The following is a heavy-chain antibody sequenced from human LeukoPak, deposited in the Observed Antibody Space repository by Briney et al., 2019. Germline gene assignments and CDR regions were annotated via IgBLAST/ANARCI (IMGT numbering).Heavy chain of an antibody. CDR3: AREYYDILTGYLDY. V-gene: IGHV3-23*01. Sequence: GGSLRLSCAASGFSFGSHAMHWVRQAPGKGLDWVSSISPTGDSTSYADSVKGRFTISRDNSKNTLYLQMNSLRAEDTAVYYCAREYYDILTGYLDYWGQGTLVTVSS. D-gene: IGHD3-9*01. CDR2: ISPTGDST. CDR1: GFSFGSHA. J-gene: IGHJ4*02.